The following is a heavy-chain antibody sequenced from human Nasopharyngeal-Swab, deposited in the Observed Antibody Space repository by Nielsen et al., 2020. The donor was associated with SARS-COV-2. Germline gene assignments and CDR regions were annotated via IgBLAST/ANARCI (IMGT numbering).Heavy chain of an antibody. Sequence: ASVKVSCKASGYTFTSYYMHWVRQAPGQGLEWMGIINPTVGSTTYAQKFQGRVTMTRDTSTSPVYMELSSLRSEDTAVYYCARNIVVVPAAILYYYYAMDVWGQGTTVTVSS. CDR1: GYTFTSYY. V-gene: IGHV1-46*01. CDR3: ARNIVVVPAAILYYYYAMDV. J-gene: IGHJ6*02. CDR2: INPTVGST. D-gene: IGHD2-2*01.